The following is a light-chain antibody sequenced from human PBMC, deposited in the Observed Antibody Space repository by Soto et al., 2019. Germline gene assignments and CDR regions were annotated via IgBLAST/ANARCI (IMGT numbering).Light chain of an antibody. CDR3: QNYNDWPLT. J-gene: IGKJ1*01. CDR1: QSVRSN. Sequence: EIVMTQSPVTLSVSPGERATLSCRASQSVRSNLAWYQQKPGQAPSLLIYGAFTRATGIPTRFSGTVSRTEFTLTISSLQSEDFALYYCQNYNDWPLTFGQGTKVEV. V-gene: IGKV3-15*01. CDR2: GAF.